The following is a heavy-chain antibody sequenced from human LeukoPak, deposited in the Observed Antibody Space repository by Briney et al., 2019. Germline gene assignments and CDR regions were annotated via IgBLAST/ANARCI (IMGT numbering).Heavy chain of an antibody. D-gene: IGHD1-26*01. J-gene: IGHJ4*02. CDR2: INYRGST. CDR3: ARVPESVGINYFDS. V-gene: IGHV4-34*01. CDR1: GGSFSVNY. Sequence: PSETLSLTCAAYGGSFSVNYWSWVRQPPGKGLEWIGEINYRGSTNYNPSLKSRVTISVDTSKNQFSLKVNSVTAADTAVYYCARVPESVGINYFDSWGQGTLVTVSS.